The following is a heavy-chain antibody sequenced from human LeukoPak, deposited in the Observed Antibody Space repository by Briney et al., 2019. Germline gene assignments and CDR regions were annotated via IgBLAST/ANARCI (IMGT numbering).Heavy chain of an antibody. CDR2: ISAYNGNT. Sequence: ASVKVSCKASGYTFTSYGISWVRQAPGQGLEWMGWISAYNGNTNYAQKLQGRVTMTTDTSTSTAYMELRSLRSDDTAVYYCATKHYYYGSGSYSFDYWGQGTLVTVSS. D-gene: IGHD3-10*01. CDR1: GYTFTSYG. CDR3: ATKHYYYGSGSYSFDY. V-gene: IGHV1-18*01. J-gene: IGHJ4*02.